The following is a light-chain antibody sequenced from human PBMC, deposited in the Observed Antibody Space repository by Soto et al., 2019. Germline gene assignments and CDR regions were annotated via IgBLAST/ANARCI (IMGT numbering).Light chain of an antibody. V-gene: IGLV2-8*01. CDR2: EVS. CDR1: SSDVGGYNY. Sequence: QSVLAQPPSASGSPGQSVTISCTGTSSDVGGYNYVFWYQQHPGKAPKLMIYEVSKRPSGVPDRFSGSKSGNTASLTVSGLQAEDEADYYCSSYAGGNSFFGTGTKVTVL. J-gene: IGLJ1*01. CDR3: SSYAGGNSF.